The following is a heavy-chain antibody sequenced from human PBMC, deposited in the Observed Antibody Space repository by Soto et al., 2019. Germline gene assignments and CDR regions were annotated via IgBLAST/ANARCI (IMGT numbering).Heavy chain of an antibody. CDR2: IKQDGSEK. V-gene: IGHV3-7*05. D-gene: IGHD3-10*01. J-gene: IGHJ4*02. CDR3: AREPLYGGYVDY. CDR1: GFTCSSYW. Sequence: GGSLRLSCAASGFTCSSYWMSWVRQAPGKGLEWVANIKQDGSEKYYVDSVKGRFTISRDNAKNSLYLQMNSLRAEDTAVYYCAREPLYGGYVDYWGQGTLVTVSS.